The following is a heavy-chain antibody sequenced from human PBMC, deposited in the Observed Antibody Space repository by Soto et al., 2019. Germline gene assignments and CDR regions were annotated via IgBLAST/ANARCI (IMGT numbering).Heavy chain of an antibody. CDR3: ATPPYISGWSC. CDR1: GFTFSSYW. CDR2: IKQDGSEK. Sequence: EVQLVESGGGLVKPGGCLRLSCAASGFTFSSYWMTWVRQAPGTGLEWVANIKQDGSEKYCLDSLQGRFPISRDTAKNSLYLHMHSLGAADTAVYYCATPPYISGWSCWGQGTRVTVSS. D-gene: IGHD6-13*01. V-gene: IGHV3-7*02. J-gene: IGHJ4*02.